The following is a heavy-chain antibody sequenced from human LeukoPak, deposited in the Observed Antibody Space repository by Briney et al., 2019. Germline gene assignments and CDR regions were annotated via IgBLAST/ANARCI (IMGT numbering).Heavy chain of an antibody. D-gene: IGHD2-8*02. CDR2: ICAHGNT. CDR3: ARGRYCTGTNCFPQWLDP. V-gene: IGHV1-18*04. J-gene: IGHJ5*02. Sequence: GASVKVSCKASGYIFTNYGIDWVRQAPGQGLEWMGWICAHGNTYKAQEFQGRVTMTTDTSTGTAYMELRSLRPDDTALYYCARGRYCTGTNCFPQWLDPWGQGTLVTVSS. CDR1: GYIFTNYG.